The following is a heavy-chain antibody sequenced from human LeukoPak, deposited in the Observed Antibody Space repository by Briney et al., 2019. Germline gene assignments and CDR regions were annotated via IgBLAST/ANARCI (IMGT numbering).Heavy chain of an antibody. CDR3: ARRAGAYSHPYDY. Sequence: PGGSLRLSCTVSGFTVSSDSMSWVRQAPGKGLEWVSFIYSGGSTHYSDSVKGRFTISRDNSKNTLYLQVNSLRAEDTAVYYCARRAGAYSHPYDYWGQGTLVTVSS. CDR2: IYSGGST. V-gene: IGHV3-53*01. CDR1: GFTVSSDS. D-gene: IGHD4/OR15-4a*01. J-gene: IGHJ4*02.